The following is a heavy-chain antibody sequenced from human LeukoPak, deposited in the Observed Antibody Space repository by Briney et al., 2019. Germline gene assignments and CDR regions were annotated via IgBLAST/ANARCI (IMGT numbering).Heavy chain of an antibody. CDR2: IYYSGST. V-gene: IGHV4-59*08. CDR3: ATYWELPRYNWFDP. D-gene: IGHD1-26*01. J-gene: IGHJ5*02. Sequence: SETLSLTCTVSGGSISSYYWSWIRQPPGKGLEWIGYIYYSGSTNYNPSLKSRVTISVDTSKNQFSLKLSSVTAADTAVYYCATYWELPRYNWFDPWGQGTLVTVSS. CDR1: GGSISSYY.